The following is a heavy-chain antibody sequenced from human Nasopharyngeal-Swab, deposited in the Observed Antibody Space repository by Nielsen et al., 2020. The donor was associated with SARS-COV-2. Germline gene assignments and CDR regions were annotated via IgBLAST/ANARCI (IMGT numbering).Heavy chain of an antibody. CDR3: ARGATWYFDL. CDR1: GFIVSSNY. J-gene: IGHJ2*01. D-gene: IGHD2-15*01. Sequence: GESLKISCAASGFIVSSNYMNWVRQAPGKGLEWVSVIYNDGKTDYADSVKGRCTTSRDISENTVYFQMNSLRAGDTAAYYCARGATWYFDLWGRGTLVTVSS. V-gene: IGHV3-53*01. CDR2: IYNDGKT.